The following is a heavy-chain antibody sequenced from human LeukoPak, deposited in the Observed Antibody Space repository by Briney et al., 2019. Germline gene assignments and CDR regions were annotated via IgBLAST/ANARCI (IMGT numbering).Heavy chain of an antibody. J-gene: IGHJ3*02. CDR3: TRQFGKGTIHDAFEI. Sequence: GASLKISCKGSGYSFTSYWIGWVRQMPGKGLEWMVIIYPGDCGTRYSPSFQGQVTISADKSISTAYLQRSSLTAADTAMYYCTRQFGKGTIHDAFEIWGQGTMVTVSS. CDR2: IYPGDCGT. D-gene: IGHD3-10*01. CDR1: GYSFTSYW. V-gene: IGHV5-51*01.